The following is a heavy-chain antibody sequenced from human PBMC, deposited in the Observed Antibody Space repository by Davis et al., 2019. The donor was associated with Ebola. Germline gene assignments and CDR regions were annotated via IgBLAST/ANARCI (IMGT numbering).Heavy chain of an antibody. D-gene: IGHD3-3*02. Sequence: GESLKISCAASGFALSSHAMSWVRQAPEKGLEWVSAISGHGDITHYADSVKGRFTNSRDNSKNTLYLQMNSLRAEDTAVYYCARNRGTFLGMDVWGQGTTVTVSS. V-gene: IGHV3-23*01. CDR2: ISGHGDIT. CDR1: GFALSSHA. J-gene: IGHJ6*02. CDR3: ARNRGTFLGMDV.